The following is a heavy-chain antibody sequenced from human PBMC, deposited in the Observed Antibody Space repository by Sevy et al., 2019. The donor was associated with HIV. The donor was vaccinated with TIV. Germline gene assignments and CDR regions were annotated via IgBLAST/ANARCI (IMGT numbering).Heavy chain of an antibody. CDR2: TSSNSAAI. CDR3: ARGPDCGGDCDVGFYYPLDV. Sequence: GGSLRLSCAASGFTFSRYSMNWVRQAPGKGLEWISYTSSNSAAIYYPDSVKGRFTSSRDNANSALFLKMNSLRDDDTAVYYCARGPDCGGDCDVGFYYPLDVWGQGTTVTVSS. J-gene: IGHJ6*02. D-gene: IGHD2-21*02. V-gene: IGHV3-48*02. CDR1: GFTFSRYS.